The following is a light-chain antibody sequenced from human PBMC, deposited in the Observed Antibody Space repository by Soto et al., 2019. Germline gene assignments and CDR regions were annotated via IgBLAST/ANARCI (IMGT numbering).Light chain of an antibody. V-gene: IGKV2-28*01. Sequence: DVVVTQSPVSLRVTPGEPASISCRSSQSLLHRSGYYYLDWYVQKPGQSPQLLIYLNSNRASGVPDRFSGSGSGTDFTLKISRVEPDDVGVYYCMQSLQSRSFGQGTKVDIK. CDR3: MQSLQSRS. CDR2: LNS. CDR1: QSLLHRSGYYY. J-gene: IGKJ1*01.